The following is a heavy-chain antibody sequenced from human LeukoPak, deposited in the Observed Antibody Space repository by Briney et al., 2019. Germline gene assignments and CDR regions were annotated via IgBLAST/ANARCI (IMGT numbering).Heavy chain of an antibody. CDR2: ISGSGGST. CDR3: AKKAGCSSTSCYYFDY. J-gene: IGHJ4*02. D-gene: IGHD2-2*01. V-gene: IGHV3-23*01. Sequence: GGSLRLSCAASGFTFSSYGMSWVRQAPGKGLEWVSAISGSGGSTYYADSVKGRFTISRDNSKNTLYLQMNSLRAEDTAVYYCAKKAGCSSTSCYYFDYWGQGTLVTVSS. CDR1: GFTFSSYG.